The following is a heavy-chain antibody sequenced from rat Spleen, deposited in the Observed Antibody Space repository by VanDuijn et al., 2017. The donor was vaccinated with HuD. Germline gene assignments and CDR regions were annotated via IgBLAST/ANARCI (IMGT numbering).Heavy chain of an antibody. CDR2: LSYTGGA. CDR3: ARDEIGIPDY. D-gene: IGHD2-2*01. Sequence: QVQLKESGPGLVQPSQTLSLTCTVAGFSLTSYNVHWVRQPPGRSLEWMGVLSYTGGALYNSALKSRLSFNRDTSKSQVFLILNSLQTEDTATYYCARDEIGIPDYWGQGVMVTVSS. CDR1: GFSLTSYN. V-gene: IGHV2-41*01. J-gene: IGHJ2*01.